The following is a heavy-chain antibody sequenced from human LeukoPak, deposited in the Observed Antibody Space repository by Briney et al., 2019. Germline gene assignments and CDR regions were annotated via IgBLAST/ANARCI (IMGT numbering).Heavy chain of an antibody. CDR1: EFSVGSNY. Sequence: GGSLRLSCAASEFSVGSNYMTWVRQAPGKGLEWVSSISSSSSYIYYADSVKGRFTISRDNSKNTLYLQMNSLRAEDTAVYYCAKASGSYFRYYYYMDVWGKGTTVTVSS. J-gene: IGHJ6*03. CDR2: ISSSSSYI. V-gene: IGHV3-21*04. CDR3: AKASGSYFRYYYYMDV. D-gene: IGHD1-26*01.